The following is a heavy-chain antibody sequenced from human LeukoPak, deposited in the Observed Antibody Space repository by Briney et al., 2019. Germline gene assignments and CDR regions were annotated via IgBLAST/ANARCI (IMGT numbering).Heavy chain of an antibody. CDR1: GYSFTSYW. J-gene: IGHJ4*02. CDR3: ARDPGDGGYALDY. Sequence: GESLKISCKGSGYSFTSYWIAWVRQMPGKGLEWMGIIYPGDSDTRYSPSFQGQVTISADRSISTAYLQWSSLKASATAMYYCARDPGDGGYALDYWGQGTLVTVSS. V-gene: IGHV5-51*01. D-gene: IGHD4-23*01. CDR2: IYPGDSDT.